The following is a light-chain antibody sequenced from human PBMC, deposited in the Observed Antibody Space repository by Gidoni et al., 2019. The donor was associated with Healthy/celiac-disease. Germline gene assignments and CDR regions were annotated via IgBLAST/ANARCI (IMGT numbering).Light chain of an antibody. CDR3: QQSYSTLSFT. J-gene: IGKJ3*01. CDR2: AAS. Sequence: IQMTPSPSSLSASVGDRVTITCRASQSISSYLNWYQQKPGKAPKLLIYAASSLQSGVPSRFSGSGSGTDFTLTISSLQPEDFATYYCQQSYSTLSFTFGPGTKVDIK. V-gene: IGKV1-39*01. CDR1: QSISSY.